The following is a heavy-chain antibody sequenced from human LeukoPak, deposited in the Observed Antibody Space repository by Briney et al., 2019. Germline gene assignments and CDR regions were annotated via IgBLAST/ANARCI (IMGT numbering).Heavy chain of an antibody. CDR2: IYYSGST. J-gene: IGHJ6*03. D-gene: IGHD3-10*01. CDR1: GGSISSGGYY. V-gene: IGHV4-31*03. CDR3: ARVRAYYGSGSYSLDYYYYYMDV. Sequence: SVTLSLNCTVSGGSISSGGYYWSWIRQHPGKGLEWIGYIYYSGSTYYNPSLKSRVTISVDTSKNQFSLKLSSVTAADTAVYYCARVRAYYGSGSYSLDYYYYYMDVWGKGTTVTVSS.